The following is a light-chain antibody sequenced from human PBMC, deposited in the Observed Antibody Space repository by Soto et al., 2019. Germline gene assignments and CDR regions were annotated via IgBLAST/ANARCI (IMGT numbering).Light chain of an antibody. CDR1: SSDVGGYNY. V-gene: IGLV2-14*01. Sequence: QSALTQPASVSGSPGQAITISCTGTSSDVGGYNYVSWYQQHPGKAPKLMIYGVSYRPSGVSNRFSGSKSGNTASLTISGLQAEDEADYYCSSHTTNTSVVFGGGTKLTV. J-gene: IGLJ2*01. CDR2: GVS. CDR3: SSHTTNTSVV.